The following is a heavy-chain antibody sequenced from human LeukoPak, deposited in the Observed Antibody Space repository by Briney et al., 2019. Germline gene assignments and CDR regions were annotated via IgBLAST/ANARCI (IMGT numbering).Heavy chain of an antibody. CDR2: ISGSGGST. V-gene: IGHV3-23*01. CDR3: AKDSIAAAFYYFDY. J-gene: IGHJ4*02. Sequence: GGSLRLSCAASGFTFSTYAMSWVRQAPGEGLEWVSAISGSGGSTYYADSVKGRFTISRDNSKNTLYLQMNSLRAEDTAVYYCAKDSIAAAFYYFDYWGQGTLVTVSS. CDR1: GFTFSTYA. D-gene: IGHD6-13*01.